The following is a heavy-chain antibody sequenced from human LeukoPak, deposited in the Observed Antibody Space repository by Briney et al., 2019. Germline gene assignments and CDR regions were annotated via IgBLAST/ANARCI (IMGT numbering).Heavy chain of an antibody. CDR3: ARALSGYDPYGMDV. V-gene: IGHV3-30-3*01. CDR1: GFIFSSYA. CDR2: ISYDGSNK. D-gene: IGHD5-12*01. J-gene: IGHJ6*02. Sequence: PGGSLRLSCAASGFIFSSYAMHWVRQAPGKGLEWVAVISYDGSNKYYADSVKGRFTISRDNSKNTLYLQMNGLRAEDTAVYYCARALSGYDPYGMDVWGQGTTVTVSS.